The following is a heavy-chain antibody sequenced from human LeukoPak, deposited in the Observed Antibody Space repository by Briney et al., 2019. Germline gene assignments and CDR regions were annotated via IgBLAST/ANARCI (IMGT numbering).Heavy chain of an antibody. CDR2: IATGGSAI. V-gene: IGHV3-48*03. Sequence: GGSLRLSCAASGFTFSSYEMSWVRQAPGKRLEWVSYIATGGSAIYYADSVKGRFTISRDNAKNSLYLQMNSLRAEDMAVYYCVRGGYCSSTICYWYNAFDMWGQGTMVTVSS. CDR1: GFTFSSYE. J-gene: IGHJ3*02. D-gene: IGHD2-2*01. CDR3: VRGGYCSSTICYWYNAFDM.